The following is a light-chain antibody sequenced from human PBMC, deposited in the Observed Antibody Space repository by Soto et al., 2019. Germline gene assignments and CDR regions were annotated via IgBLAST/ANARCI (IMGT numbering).Light chain of an antibody. Sequence: TQSPGTLSSSFGERATLSCRASQAVSSNYLAWYQQKPGQAPRLLISGASGRATGVPDRFSGSGSGTEFTLTISSLQSEDFAVYFCQQYNNWPPITFGQGTRLENK. V-gene: IGKV3D-15*01. CDR2: GAS. CDR3: QQYNNWPPIT. J-gene: IGKJ5*01. CDR1: QAVSSN.